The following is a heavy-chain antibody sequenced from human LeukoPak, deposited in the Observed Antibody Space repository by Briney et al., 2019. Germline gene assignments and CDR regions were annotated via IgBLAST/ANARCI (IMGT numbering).Heavy chain of an antibody. J-gene: IGHJ4*02. CDR1: GGTLSSYA. CDR2: IIPIFGTA. V-gene: IGHV1-69*13. Sequence: SVKVSCKASGGTLSSYAISWVRQAPGQGLEWMGGIIPIFGTANYAQKFQGRVTITADESTSTAYMELSSLRSEDTAVYYCVRGRYDYFDYWGQGTLVTVFS. D-gene: IGHD1-14*01. CDR3: VRGRYDYFDY.